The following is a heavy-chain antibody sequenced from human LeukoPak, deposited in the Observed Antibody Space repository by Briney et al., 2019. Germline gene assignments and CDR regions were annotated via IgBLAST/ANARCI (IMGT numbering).Heavy chain of an antibody. CDR1: GFTFSSYA. D-gene: IGHD4-17*01. CDR2: ISGSGGST. J-gene: IGHJ5*02. CDR3: ANLPGYGDYVVLP. V-gene: IGHV3-23*01. Sequence: PGGSLRLSCAASGFTFSSYAMHWVRQAPGKGLEWVSAISGSGGSTYYADSVKGRFSISRDNSKNTLNLQMNSLRAEDTAVYYCANLPGYGDYVVLPWGQGTLVTVSS.